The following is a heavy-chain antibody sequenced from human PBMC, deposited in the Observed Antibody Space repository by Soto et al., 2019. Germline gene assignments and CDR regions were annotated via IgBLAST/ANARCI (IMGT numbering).Heavy chain of an antibody. CDR1: GFTFSSYG. CDR3: ARGDSSIGLDY. CDR2: IWYDGSNK. J-gene: IGHJ4*02. D-gene: IGHD6-6*01. V-gene: IGHV3-33*01. Sequence: ESGGGVVQPGRSLRLSCAASGFTFSSYGMHWVRQAPGKGLEWVAVIWYDGSNKYYADSVKGRFTISRDNSKNTLYLQMNSLRAEDTAVYYCARGDSSIGLDYWGQGTLVTVSS.